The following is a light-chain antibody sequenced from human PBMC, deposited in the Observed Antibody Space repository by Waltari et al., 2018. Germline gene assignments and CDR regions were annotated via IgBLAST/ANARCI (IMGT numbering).Light chain of an antibody. J-gene: IGLJ2*01. V-gene: IGLV5-45*03. CDR3: MIWHINAVV. CDR1: SDINVDTSR. CDR2: YRSDSDK. Sequence: QAVLTQPSSLSASPGTSASLTCTLRSDINVDTSRIYLYQQKPGSPPQSLLRYRSDSDKHQDSRVPRRFSGSKDASANAGILLISGLQSEDEADYYCMIWHINAVVFGGGTTLTVL.